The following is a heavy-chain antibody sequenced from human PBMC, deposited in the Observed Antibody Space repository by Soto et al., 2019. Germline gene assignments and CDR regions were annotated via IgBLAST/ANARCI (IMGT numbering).Heavy chain of an antibody. CDR1: GGSISSGDYY. D-gene: IGHD1-26*01. CDR3: ASVSGLYYYYGMDV. V-gene: IGHV4-30-4*01. J-gene: IGHJ6*02. CDR2: IYYSGST. Sequence: QVQLQESGPGLVKPSQTLSLTCTVSGGSISSGDYYWSWIRQPPGKGLEWIGYIYYSGSTYYNPSLKSRVTIAVDTPKNQFSLKLSSVTAADTAVYYCASVSGLYYYYGMDVWGRGTTVTVSS.